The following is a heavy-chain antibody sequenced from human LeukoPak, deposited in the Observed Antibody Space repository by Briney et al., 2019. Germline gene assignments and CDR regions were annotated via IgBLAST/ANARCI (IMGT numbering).Heavy chain of an antibody. CDR3: AKDSAHYDSSGFDS. CDR1: GFTFDDYA. J-gene: IGHJ4*02. D-gene: IGHD3-22*01. CDR2: ISWNSGSI. V-gene: IGHV3-9*01. Sequence: HSGGSLRLSCAASGFTFDDYAMHWVRQAPGKGLEWVSGISWNSGSIGYADSVKGRFTISRDNAKNSLYLQMNSLRAEDTALYYCAKDSAHYDSSGFDSWGQGTLVTVSS.